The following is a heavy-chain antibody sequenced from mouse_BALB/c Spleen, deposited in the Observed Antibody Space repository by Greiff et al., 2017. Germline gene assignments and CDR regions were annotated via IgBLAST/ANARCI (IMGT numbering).Heavy chain of an antibody. V-gene: IGHV1S34*01. J-gene: IGHJ3*01. CDR2: ISCYNGAT. CDR3: ARGDGNYVAWFAY. Sequence: LVKTGASVKISCKASGYSFTGYYMHWVKQSHGKSLEWIGYISCYNGATSYNQKFKGKATFTADTSSSTAYMQCNSLTSEDSAVYYCARGDGNYVAWFAYWGQGTLVTVSA. CDR1: GYSFTGYY. D-gene: IGHD2-1*01.